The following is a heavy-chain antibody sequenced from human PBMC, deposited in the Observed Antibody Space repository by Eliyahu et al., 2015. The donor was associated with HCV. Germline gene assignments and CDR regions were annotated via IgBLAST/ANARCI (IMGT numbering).Heavy chain of an antibody. CDR3: AKWGLGDYGDYGYFDC. CDR2: IYSGDSST. D-gene: IGHD4-17*01. Sequence: EVQLLESGGGLVQPGGSLRXSCXASGFNXGXXAXTWXRQAPGKGLERVSVIYSGDSSTYYADSVQGRFTISRDIFKNTVYLQMNSLRADDTAVYYCAKWGLGDYGDYGYFDCWGQGTLVTVSS. CDR1: GFNXGXXA. V-gene: IGHV3-23*03. J-gene: IGHJ4*02.